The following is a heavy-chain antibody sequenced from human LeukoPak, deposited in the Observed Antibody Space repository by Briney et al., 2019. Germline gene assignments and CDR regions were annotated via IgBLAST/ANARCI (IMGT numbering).Heavy chain of an antibody. V-gene: IGHV3-53*01. J-gene: IGHJ4*02. Sequence: GGSLRLSCVASGVAVSSNKKSWVRQAPGKGLEWVSLIYSGGAIRYADSVKGRFTISRDSSKNTLFLQMNDLTVEDTARYYCARRPGNWGQGILVTVSS. CDR1: GVAVSSNK. CDR2: IYSGGAI. D-gene: IGHD1-14*01. CDR3: ARRPGN.